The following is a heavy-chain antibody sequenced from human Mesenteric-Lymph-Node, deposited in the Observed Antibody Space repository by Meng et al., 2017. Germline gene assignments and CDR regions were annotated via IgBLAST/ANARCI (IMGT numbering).Heavy chain of an antibody. J-gene: IGHJ4*02. CDR1: GFPFSNYA. CDR2: ISGSGRAI. D-gene: IGHD1-14*01. V-gene: IGHV3-23*01. CDR3: ARDPTGRGPNYYCDY. Sequence: GGSLRLSCVVSGFPFSNYAMHWVRQAPGKGLEWVSGISGSGRAIYDADSMKGRFTISRDNSKNTLYLQMNSLRAEDTAVYYCARDPTGRGPNYYCDYWGQGTLVTVSS.